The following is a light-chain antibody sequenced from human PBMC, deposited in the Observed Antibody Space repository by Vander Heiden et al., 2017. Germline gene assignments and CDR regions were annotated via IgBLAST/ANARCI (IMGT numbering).Light chain of an antibody. CDR3: QVWDSSSDHVV. CDR1: NTGRKS. J-gene: IGLJ2*01. Sequence: SYVLTPPPSVSVAPGPTARITCGGNNTGRKSVHWYQQKPGQAPVLVVYDDSDRPSGIPERFSGSNSGNTATLTISRVEAGDEADYYCQVWDSSSDHVVFGGGTKLTVL. V-gene: IGLV3-21*02. CDR2: DDS.